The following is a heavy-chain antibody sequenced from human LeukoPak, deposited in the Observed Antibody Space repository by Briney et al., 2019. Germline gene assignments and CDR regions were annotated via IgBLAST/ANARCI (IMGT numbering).Heavy chain of an antibody. J-gene: IGHJ3*02. V-gene: IGHV1-2*02. CDR1: GYTFTGYY. CDR3: ARPNYYDSSGYYFPFGDAFDI. CDR2: INPNSGGT. Sequence: ASVKVSCKASGYTFTGYYMHWVRQAPGQGLEWMGWINPNSGGTNYAQKFQGRVTMTRDTSIGTAYMELSRLRSDDTAVYYCARPNYYDSSGYYFPFGDAFDIWGQGTMVTVSS. D-gene: IGHD3-22*01.